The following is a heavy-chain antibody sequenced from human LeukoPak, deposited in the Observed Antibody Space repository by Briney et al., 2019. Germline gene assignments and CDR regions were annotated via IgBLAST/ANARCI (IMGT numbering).Heavy chain of an antibody. CDR1: GFTISDNY. CDR3: ARRPYDRSGYYPD. CDR2: ISSSGSTT. Sequence: GGSLRLSCAASGFTISDNYMSWFRQAPGKGLEWVSYISSSGSTTNYADSVKGRFTISRDNAKNSLYLQMNSLRAEDTAGYYCARRPYDRSGYYPDWGQGTLVTVSS. J-gene: IGHJ4*02. D-gene: IGHD3-22*01. V-gene: IGHV3-11*01.